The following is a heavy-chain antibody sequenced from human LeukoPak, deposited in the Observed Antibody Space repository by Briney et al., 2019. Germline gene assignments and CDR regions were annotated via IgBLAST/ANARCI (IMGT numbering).Heavy chain of an antibody. D-gene: IGHD3-3*01. CDR3: ARARITIFGVVVNWFDP. CDR2: IIPIFGTA. Sequence: GASVKVSCKASGFIFTSSAVQWVRQAPGQGLEWMGGIIPIFGTANYAQKFQGRVTITADESTSTAYMELSSLRSEDTAVYYCARARITIFGVVVNWFDPWGQGTLVTVSS. V-gene: IGHV1-69*13. J-gene: IGHJ5*02. CDR1: GFIFTSSA.